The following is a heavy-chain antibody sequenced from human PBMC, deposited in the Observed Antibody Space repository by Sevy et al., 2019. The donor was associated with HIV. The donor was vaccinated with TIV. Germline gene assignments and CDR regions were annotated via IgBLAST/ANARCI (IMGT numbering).Heavy chain of an antibody. Sequence: ASVKVSCKASGYTFTSYAMHWVRQAPGQGLEWMGWINTNTGNPTYAQGFTGRFVFSLDTSVSTAYLQISSLKAEDTAVYYCARENSSSWYNWFDPWGQGTLVTVSS. D-gene: IGHD6-13*01. CDR1: GYTFTSYA. CDR3: ARENSSSWYNWFDP. V-gene: IGHV7-4-1*02. CDR2: INTNTGNP. J-gene: IGHJ5*02.